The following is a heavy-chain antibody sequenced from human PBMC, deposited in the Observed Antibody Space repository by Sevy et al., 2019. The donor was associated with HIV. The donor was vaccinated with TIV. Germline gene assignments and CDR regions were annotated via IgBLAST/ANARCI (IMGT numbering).Heavy chain of an antibody. CDR2: ISSASSYI. Sequence: GGSLRLSCVASGFIFSNYDMNWVRQAPGKGLEWDSSISSASSYIYYADSVKGRFTVSRDNAKDSLYLQMHSLRAEDTATYYCARALDYYDSGGYFYWGLGTLVTVSS. CDR3: ARALDYYDSGGYFY. D-gene: IGHD3-22*01. CDR1: GFIFSNYD. V-gene: IGHV3-21*01. J-gene: IGHJ4*02.